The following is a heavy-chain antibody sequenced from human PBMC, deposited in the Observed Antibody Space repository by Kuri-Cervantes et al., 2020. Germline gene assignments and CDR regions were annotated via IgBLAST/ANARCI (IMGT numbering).Heavy chain of an antibody. Sequence: SETLSLTCTVSGGSISGFYWSWIRQPPGKGLDWIGYISYVGSTNYNPSLKSRVTISVDTSKNQFSLKLSSVTAADTAVYYCARDKGDSWGQGTLVTVSS. V-gene: IGHV4-59*01. J-gene: IGHJ5*01. CDR1: GGSISGFY. CDR2: ISYVGST. CDR3: ARDKGDS.